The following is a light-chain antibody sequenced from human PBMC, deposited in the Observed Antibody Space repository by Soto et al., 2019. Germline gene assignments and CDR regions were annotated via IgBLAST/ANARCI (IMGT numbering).Light chain of an antibody. V-gene: IGKV1D-16*01. J-gene: IGKJ4*01. Sequence: DVQMTQSPSSLSASVGDRVTITCRASQDINSWLAWYQQKPEKAPKSLIHAASSLQTGVPSRFSGSGSGTDFTLTISSLQPEDSANYYCQQYNIYPLTFGGGTKVEIK. CDR1: QDINSW. CDR2: AAS. CDR3: QQYNIYPLT.